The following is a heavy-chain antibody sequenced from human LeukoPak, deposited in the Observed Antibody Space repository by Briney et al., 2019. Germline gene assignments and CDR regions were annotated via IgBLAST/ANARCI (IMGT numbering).Heavy chain of an antibody. V-gene: IGHV3-15*01. D-gene: IGHD4-17*01. CDR2: IKRKTDGGTT. CDR1: GFTFSNAW. Sequence: GGSLRLSCAASGFTFSNAWMSWVRQAPGKGLEWVGRIKRKTDGGTTDYAAPVKGRFTISRDDSKNTLYLQMNSLKTEDTAVYYCITEYYGGYKYWGQGTLVTVSS. CDR3: ITEYYGGYKY. J-gene: IGHJ4*02.